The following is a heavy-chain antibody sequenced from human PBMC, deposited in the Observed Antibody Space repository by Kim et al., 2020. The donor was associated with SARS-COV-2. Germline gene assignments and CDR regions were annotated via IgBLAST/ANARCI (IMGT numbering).Heavy chain of an antibody. J-gene: IGHJ4*02. D-gene: IGHD2-2*01. CDR1: GGSFSGYY. CDR2: INHSGST. CDR3: ARVYAEYCSSTSCYAGRYFDY. V-gene: IGHV4-34*01. Sequence: SETLSLTCAVYGGSFSGYYWSWIRQPPGKGLEWIGEINHSGSTNYNPSLKSRVTISVDTSKNQFSLKLSSVTAADTAVYYCARVYAEYCSSTSCYAGRYFDYWGQGTLVTVSS.